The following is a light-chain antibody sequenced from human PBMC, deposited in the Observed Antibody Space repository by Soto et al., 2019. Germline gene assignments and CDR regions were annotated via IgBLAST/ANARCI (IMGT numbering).Light chain of an antibody. CDR3: QQRSNWPPYT. CDR2: DAS. CDR1: QSVSSY. Sequence: EIVLTQSPATLSLSPGERATLSCRASQSVSSYLAWYQQKPGQAPRLLIYDASNRATGIPARFSGSGSGTDFNLNLNSLEPEDFAVYSCQQRSNWPPYTFGQGTKLEIK. J-gene: IGKJ2*01. V-gene: IGKV3-11*01.